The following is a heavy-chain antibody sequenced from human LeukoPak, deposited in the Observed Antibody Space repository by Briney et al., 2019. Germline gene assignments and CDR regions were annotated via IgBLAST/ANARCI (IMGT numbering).Heavy chain of an antibody. Sequence: PSETLSLTCSVSGYSISRGYYWGWIRQPPGKGLEWIGSIYHTGSTYYNPSLKSRVTISVDTSTNHFSLKPSSVTVADTAVYYCARDSSSGYELSWFDPWGQGTLVTVSS. V-gene: IGHV4-38-2*02. CDR2: IYHTGST. CDR3: ARDSSSGYELSWFDP. J-gene: IGHJ5*02. CDR1: GYSISRGYY. D-gene: IGHD3-22*01.